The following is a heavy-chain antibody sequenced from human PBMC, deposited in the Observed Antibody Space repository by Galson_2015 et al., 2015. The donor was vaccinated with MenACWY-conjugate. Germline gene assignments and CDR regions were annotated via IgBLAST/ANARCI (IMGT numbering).Heavy chain of an antibody. J-gene: IGHJ4*02. CDR2: VHSTGLL. D-gene: IGHD3-22*01. V-gene: IGHV4-59*01. Sequence: SETLSLTCAVSGGSNSPSYWSWIRQPPGKGLEYIGYVHSTGLLNYRAPFRGRVAMSIDTSRSHFSLKLTSVTAADTGIYYCSRHYGFDHSGYYEDYWGQGILVTVSS. CDR3: SRHYGFDHSGYYEDY. CDR1: GGSNSPSY.